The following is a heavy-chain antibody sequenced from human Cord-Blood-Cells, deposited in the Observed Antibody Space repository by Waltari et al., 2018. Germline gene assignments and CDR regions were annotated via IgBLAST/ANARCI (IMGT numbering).Heavy chain of an antibody. V-gene: IGHV6-1*01. D-gene: IGHD2-2*01. CDR3: ARDIVVVPAANHYYYYGMDV. J-gene: IGHJ6*02. Sequence: QVQLQQSGPGLVKPSQTLSLTCAISGDSFSSNSAAWNWIRQSPSRGLEWLGRTYYRSKWYNDYAVSVKSRITINPDTSKNQFSLQLNSVTPEDTAVYYCARDIVVVPAANHYYYYGMDVWGQGTTVTVSS. CDR2: TYYRSKWYN. CDR1: GDSFSSNSAA.